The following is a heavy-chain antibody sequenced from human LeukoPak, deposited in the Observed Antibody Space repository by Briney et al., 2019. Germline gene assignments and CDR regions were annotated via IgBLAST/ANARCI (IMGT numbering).Heavy chain of an antibody. CDR3: AKGGMMVYAVTYIDS. CDR1: GFIFSDFY. Sequence: PGGSLRLSCAASGFIFSDFYMSWIRQAPGKGLEWLAYFSSGSSYTNYADSVKGRFTISRDNSKGTLYLEMTSLRAEDTAIYYCAKGGMMVYAVTYIDSWGQGTLVTVSS. CDR2: FSSGSSYT. J-gene: IGHJ5*01. D-gene: IGHD2-8*01. V-gene: IGHV3-11*05.